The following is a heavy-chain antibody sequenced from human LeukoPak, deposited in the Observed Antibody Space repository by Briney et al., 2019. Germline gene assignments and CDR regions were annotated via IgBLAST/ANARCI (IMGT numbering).Heavy chain of an antibody. CDR3: AREVTAANWFDP. CDR2: IYYSGST. V-gene: IGHV4-39*07. CDR1: GGSISNSSYY. D-gene: IGHD2-21*02. Sequence: SETLSLTCTVSGGSISNSSYYWGWIRQPPGKGLEWIGSIYYSGSTYYNPSLKSRVTISVDTSKNQFSLKLSSVTAADTAVYYCAREVTAANWFDPWGQGTLVTVSS. J-gene: IGHJ5*02.